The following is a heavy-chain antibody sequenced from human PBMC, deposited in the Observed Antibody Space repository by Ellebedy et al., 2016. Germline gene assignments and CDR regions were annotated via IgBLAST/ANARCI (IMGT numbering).Heavy chain of an antibody. Sequence: GGSLRLXXTASGLNFTTFFMSWVRQAPGGGLEWVATISGAGYTTFFADSVKGRFTISRDNSKNTLYLQMNNLRVDDTALYYCRQGHYFDQWGQGALVTVSS. V-gene: IGHV3-23*01. CDR1: GLNFTTFF. J-gene: IGHJ4*02. CDR3: RQGHYFDQ. CDR2: ISGAGYTT.